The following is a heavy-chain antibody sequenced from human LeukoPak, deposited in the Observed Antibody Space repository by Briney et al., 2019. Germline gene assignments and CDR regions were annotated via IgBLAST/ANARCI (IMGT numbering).Heavy chain of an antibody. CDR1: GLTFSSHA. CDR3: ARGKLVGRPFDY. Sequence: GGSLRLSCAASGLTFSSHAMHWVRQAPGKGLEWVAVISHDGSDKHYADSVKGRFTISRDNSRNTLYLQMNSPRAEDTAVYYCARGKLVGRPFDYWGQGTLVTVSS. D-gene: IGHD2-8*02. V-gene: IGHV3-30-3*01. J-gene: IGHJ4*02. CDR2: ISHDGSDK.